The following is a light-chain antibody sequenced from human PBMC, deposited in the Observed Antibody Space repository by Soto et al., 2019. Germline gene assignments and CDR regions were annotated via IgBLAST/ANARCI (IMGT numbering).Light chain of an antibody. V-gene: IGKV1-9*01. CDR1: QDIAIY. Sequence: IQLTQSPSSLSASVGDRVTITCRASQDIAIYLAWYQQKPGEAPKLLIYAASTLYGGVPSRFSGSGSGTEFTLTISSLQPEDFATYYCQQFNSYPITFGQGTRLEIK. CDR3: QQFNSYPIT. CDR2: AAS. J-gene: IGKJ5*01.